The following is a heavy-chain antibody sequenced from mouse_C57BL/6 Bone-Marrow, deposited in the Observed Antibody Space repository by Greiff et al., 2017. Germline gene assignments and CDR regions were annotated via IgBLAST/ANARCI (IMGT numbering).Heavy chain of an antibody. D-gene: IGHD1-1*01. CDR2: INPGSGGT. CDR1: GYAFTNYL. Sequence: LQQSGAELVRPGTSVKVSCKASGYAFTNYLIEWVKQRPGQGLEWIGVINPGSGGTNYNQKFKDKATLTADKSSSTAYMQLSSLTSEDSAVYYCAREGYYYGRWYFDVWGTGTTVTVSS. V-gene: IGHV1-54*01. CDR3: AREGYYYGRWYFDV. J-gene: IGHJ1*03.